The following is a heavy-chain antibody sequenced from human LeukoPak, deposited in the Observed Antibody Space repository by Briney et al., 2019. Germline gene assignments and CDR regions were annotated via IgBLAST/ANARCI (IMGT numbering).Heavy chain of an antibody. J-gene: IGHJ4*02. CDR1: GYTFTGYY. CDR2: INPNSGDT. V-gene: IGHV1-2*02. Sequence: ASVKVSCKASGYTFTGYYMHWVRQAPGQGLEWMGWINPNSGDTNYAQKFQGRVTMTRDTSIRTAYLEAGGLRSDDTAVYYCAKNPYEYYFDYWGQGTLVTVSS. D-gene: IGHD5-12*01. CDR3: AKNPYEYYFDY.